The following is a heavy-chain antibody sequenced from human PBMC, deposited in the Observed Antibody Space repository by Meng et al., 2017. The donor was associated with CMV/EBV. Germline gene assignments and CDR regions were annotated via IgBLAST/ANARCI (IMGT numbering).Heavy chain of an antibody. CDR2: ISYDGSNK. CDR3: ASLVVVITTSWFDP. V-gene: IGHV3-30-3*01. Sequence: GESLKISCAASGFTFSSYAMHWVRQAPGKGLEWVAVISYDGSNKYYADSVKGRFTISRDNSKNTLYLQMNSLRAEDTAVYYCASLVVVITTSWFDPWGQGTLVTSPQ. J-gene: IGHJ5*02. CDR1: GFTFSSYA. D-gene: IGHD3-22*01.